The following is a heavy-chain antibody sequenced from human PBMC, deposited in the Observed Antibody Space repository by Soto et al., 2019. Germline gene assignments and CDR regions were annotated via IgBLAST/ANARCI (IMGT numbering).Heavy chain of an antibody. D-gene: IGHD1-1*01. CDR1: GGSISSYY. CDR3: AKVNELYYWFDD. J-gene: IGHJ5*02. V-gene: IGHV4-59*01. Sequence: PSDTLSLTCTVSGGSISSYYWSWIRQPPGKGLEWIGYIYYSGSTNYNPSLKSRVTISVDTSKNQFSLKLSSVTAADTDVYCCAKVNELYYWFDDWGQGTLVTVSS. CDR2: IYYSGST.